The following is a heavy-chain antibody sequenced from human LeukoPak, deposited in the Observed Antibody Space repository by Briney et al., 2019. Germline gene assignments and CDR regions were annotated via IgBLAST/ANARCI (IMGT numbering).Heavy chain of an antibody. CDR1: GGSFSSYY. CDR2: IYTSGST. J-gene: IGHJ2*01. CDR3: ARDFGQWLTHEYFDL. Sequence: SETLSLTCTVYGGSFSSYYWSWIRQPAGKGLEWIGRIYTSGSTNYNPSLKSRVTMSVGTSKNQFSLKLSSVTAADTAVYYCARDFGQWLTHEYFDLWGRGTLVTVSS. V-gene: IGHV4-4*07. D-gene: IGHD6-19*01.